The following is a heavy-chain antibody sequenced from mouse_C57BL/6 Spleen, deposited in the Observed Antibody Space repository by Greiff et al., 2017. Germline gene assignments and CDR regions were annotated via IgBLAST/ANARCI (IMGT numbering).Heavy chain of an antibody. CDR1: GYTFTSYW. J-gene: IGHJ3*01. Sequence: QVQLQQPGAELVKPGASVKLSCKASGYTFTSYWMHWVKQRPGQGLEWIGMIHPNSGSTNYNEKFKSKATLTVDKSSSTAYMQLSSLTSEASAVYYCTHYGNYGAYWGQGTLVTVSA. CDR3: THYGNYGAY. V-gene: IGHV1-64*01. CDR2: IHPNSGST. D-gene: IGHD2-1*01.